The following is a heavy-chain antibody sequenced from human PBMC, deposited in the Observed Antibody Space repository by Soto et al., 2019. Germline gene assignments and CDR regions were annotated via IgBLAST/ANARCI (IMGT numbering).Heavy chain of an antibody. V-gene: IGHV4-34*01. CDR1: GGSFSGYY. CDR2: INHSGST. Sequence: SETLSLTCAVYGGSFSGYYWSWIRQPPGKGLEWIGEINHSGSTNYNPSLKSRVTISVDTSKNQFSLKLSSVTAADTAVYYCAREGAGEGFDYWGQGTLVTVSS. J-gene: IGHJ4*02. CDR3: AREGAGEGFDY. D-gene: IGHD7-27*01.